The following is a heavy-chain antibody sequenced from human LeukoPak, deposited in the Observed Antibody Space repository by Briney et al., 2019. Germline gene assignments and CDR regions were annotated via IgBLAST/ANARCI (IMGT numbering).Heavy chain of an antibody. CDR2: SVYYSGST. CDR3: ASRASYYDRRGYGVVFDY. J-gene: IGHJ4*02. Sequence: SETLPLTCTVSGVSISSSSYYWGWIRQPPGKGLEWIGSSVYYSGSTYYNPSLKSRVTISVDTSKNQFSLKLTSVTAADTAVYYCASRASYYDRRGYGVVFDYWGQGTLVTVSS. V-gene: IGHV4-39*01. CDR1: GVSISSSSYY. D-gene: IGHD3-22*01.